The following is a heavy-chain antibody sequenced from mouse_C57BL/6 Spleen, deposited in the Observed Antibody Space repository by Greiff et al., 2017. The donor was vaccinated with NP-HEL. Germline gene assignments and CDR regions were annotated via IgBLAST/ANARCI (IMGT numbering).Heavy chain of an antibody. D-gene: IGHD1-1*01. Sequence: EVKVVESGGGLVKPGGSLKLSCAASGFTFSDYGMHWVRQAPEKGLEWVAYISSGSSTIYYADTVKGRFTISRDNAKNTLFLQMTSLRSEDTAMYYCARRITTVVAPYYYAMDYWGQGTSVTVSS. CDR3: ARRITTVVAPYYYAMDY. CDR2: ISSGSSTI. J-gene: IGHJ4*01. V-gene: IGHV5-17*01. CDR1: GFTFSDYG.